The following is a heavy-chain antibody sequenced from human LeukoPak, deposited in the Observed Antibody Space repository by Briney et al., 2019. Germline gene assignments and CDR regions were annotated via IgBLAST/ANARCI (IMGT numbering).Heavy chain of an antibody. CDR2: FDPEDGET. CDR3: ATIVVVPAAPNWFDP. V-gene: IGHV1-24*01. CDR1: GYTLTELS. Sequence: ASVKVSCKVSGYTLTELSMHWVRQAPGKGLEWMGGFDPEDGETIYAQKFQGRVTMTEDTSTDTAYMELSSLRSEDTAVYYCATIVVVPAAPNWFDPWGQGTLVTVSS. J-gene: IGHJ5*02. D-gene: IGHD2-2*01.